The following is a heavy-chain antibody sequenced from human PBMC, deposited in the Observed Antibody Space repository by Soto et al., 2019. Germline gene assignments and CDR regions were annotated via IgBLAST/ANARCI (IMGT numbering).Heavy chain of an antibody. CDR1: GGSFSGYY. CDR2: INHSGST. Sequence: KTSETLSLTCAVYGGSFSGYYWSWIRQPPGKGLEWIGEINHSGSTNYNPSLKSRVTISVDTSKNQFSLKLSSVTAADTAVYYCARGLGAAAGIGYSSGWSYYYYYGMDVWGQGTTVTVSS. J-gene: IGHJ6*02. CDR3: ARGLGAAAGIGYSSGWSYYYYYGMDV. D-gene: IGHD6-19*01. V-gene: IGHV4-34*01.